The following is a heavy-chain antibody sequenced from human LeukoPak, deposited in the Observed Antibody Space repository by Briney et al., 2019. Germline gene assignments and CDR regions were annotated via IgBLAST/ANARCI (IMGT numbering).Heavy chain of an antibody. CDR2: ISGSGGST. J-gene: IGHJ5*02. Sequence: PGGSLRLSWAASGFTFSSYAMSWVRQAPGKGLEWVSAISGSGGSTYYADSVKGRFTISRDNSKNTLYLQMSSLRAEDTAVYYCAKSSHAYYYDSSGYQTWGQGTLVTVSS. D-gene: IGHD3-22*01. V-gene: IGHV3-23*01. CDR1: GFTFSSYA. CDR3: AKSSHAYYYDSSGYQT.